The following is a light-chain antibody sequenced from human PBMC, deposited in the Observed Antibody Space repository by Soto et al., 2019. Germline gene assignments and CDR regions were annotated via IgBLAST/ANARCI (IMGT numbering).Light chain of an antibody. CDR3: QQYNSYSPT. J-gene: IGKJ1*01. CDR2: DAS. Sequence: EIQMTQSPSNMSASVGDGIDITCRASQSISSWLAWYQQKPGKAPKLLIYDASSLESGVPSRCSGSGSGTEFTLTISSLQHDDFATYYCQQYNSYSPTFGQGTKVDIK. CDR1: QSISSW. V-gene: IGKV1-5*01.